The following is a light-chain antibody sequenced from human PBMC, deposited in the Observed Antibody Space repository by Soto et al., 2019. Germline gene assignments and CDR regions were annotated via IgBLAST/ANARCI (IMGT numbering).Light chain of an antibody. V-gene: IGLV2-14*01. CDR1: SSDVGAYNS. CDR2: DVT. J-gene: IGLJ1*01. CDR3: SSYTSSSSYV. Sequence: QSVLSQPASVSGSPGQSIAISCTGTSSDVGAYNSVSWYQQYPGNAPKLMIHDVTNRPSGVSDRFSGSKSGNTASLTISGLQAEDEADYYCSSYTSSSSYVFGSGTKLTVL.